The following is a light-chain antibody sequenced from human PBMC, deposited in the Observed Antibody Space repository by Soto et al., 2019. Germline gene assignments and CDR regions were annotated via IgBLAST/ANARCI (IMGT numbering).Light chain of an antibody. CDR1: SSDVGGYNF. Sequence: QSALTQPPSASGSPGQSVTISCTGTSSDVGGYNFVSWYQQHPGKAPKVMIFDVNRRPSGVPDRFSGSKSGNTASLPVYVLQAEDEDDYYCSSHAGTDNPFLFVTGTKLTVL. V-gene: IGLV2-8*01. J-gene: IGLJ1*01. CDR2: DVN. CDR3: SSHAGTDNPFL.